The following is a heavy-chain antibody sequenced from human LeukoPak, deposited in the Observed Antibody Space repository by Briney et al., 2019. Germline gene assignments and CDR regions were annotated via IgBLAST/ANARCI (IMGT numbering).Heavy chain of an antibody. CDR3: AKSDCTSTSCYTIDY. Sequence: NPSDTLSLTCAVSGYSISSSNWWGWIRQPPGKGLEWIGYIYYSGSTNYNPSLKSRVTMSVDTSKNQFSLKLSSVTALDTAVYYCAKSDCTSTSCYTIDYWGQGTLVTVSS. V-gene: IGHV4-28*06. J-gene: IGHJ4*02. CDR1: GYSISSSNW. CDR2: IYYSGST. D-gene: IGHD2-2*02.